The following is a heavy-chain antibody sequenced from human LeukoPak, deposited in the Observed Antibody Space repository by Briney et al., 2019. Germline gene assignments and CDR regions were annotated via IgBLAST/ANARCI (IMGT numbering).Heavy chain of an antibody. CDR2: IYYSGST. V-gene: IGHV4-59*08. CDR3: ARRREYDSSGYYGDYFDY. Sequence: PSETLSLTCTVSGGSISSYYWSWIRQPPGKGLEWIGYIYYSGSTNYNPSLKSRVTISVDTSKNQFSLKLSSVTAADTAVYYCARRREYDSSGYYGDYFDYWGQGTLVTVSS. D-gene: IGHD3-22*01. CDR1: GGSISSYY. J-gene: IGHJ4*02.